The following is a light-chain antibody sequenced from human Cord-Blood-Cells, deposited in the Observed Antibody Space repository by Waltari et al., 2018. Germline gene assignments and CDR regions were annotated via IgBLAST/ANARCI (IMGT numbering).Light chain of an antibody. J-gene: IGLJ3*02. CDR2: GKN. CDR1: SLRSYY. V-gene: IGLV3-19*01. CDR3: NSRDSSGNHWV. Sequence: SSELTQDPAVSVALGQTVRITCQGDSLRSYYASWYQQKPGQAPVLVIYGKNNRPSGIPDRLSGSRSGNTASLTITGAKAEDEADYYCNSRDSSGNHWVFGGGTKLTVL.